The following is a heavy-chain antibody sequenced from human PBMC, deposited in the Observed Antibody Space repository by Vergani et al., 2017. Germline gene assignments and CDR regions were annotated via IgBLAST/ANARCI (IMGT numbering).Heavy chain of an antibody. Sequence: EVQLVESGGVVVQPGGSLRLSCAASGFTSDDYTMHWVRQAPGKGLEWVSLISWDGGSTYYADSVKGRFTISRDNSKNSLYLQMNSLRTEDTALYYCAKAISGCPEYYYYYYGMDVWGQGTTVTVSS. CDR2: ISWDGGST. J-gene: IGHJ6*02. CDR1: GFTSDDYT. CDR3: AKAISGCPEYYYYYYGMDV. V-gene: IGHV3-43*01. D-gene: IGHD6-19*01.